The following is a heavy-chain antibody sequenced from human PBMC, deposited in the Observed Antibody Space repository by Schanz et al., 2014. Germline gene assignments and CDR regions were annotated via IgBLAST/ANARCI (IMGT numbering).Heavy chain of an antibody. J-gene: IGHJ4*02. CDR3: VRDTDYHFDY. CDR2: IGGSGDST. Sequence: VYLVESGGDLVKPGGSLRLSCAASGFTFSNHALSWVRQAPGKGLEWVSGIGGSGDSTHYADSVKGRFTISRDNSKNTLYLQMKSLRVEDTAVYYCVRDTDYHFDYWGQGTLVTVSS. D-gene: IGHD4-17*01. V-gene: IGHV3-23*04. CDR1: GFTFSNHA.